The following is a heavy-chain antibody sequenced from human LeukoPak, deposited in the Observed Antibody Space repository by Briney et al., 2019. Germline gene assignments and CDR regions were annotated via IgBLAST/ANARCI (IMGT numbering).Heavy chain of an antibody. J-gene: IGHJ3*01. CDR2: VHDSGRT. Sequence: PSETLSLTCTVSGGSISNSYWTWFRQSPGTGLEYIAYVHDSGRTNYNPSLQSRATISIDTPKNQISLNLTSVTTADTAVYYCAKSQVLAEDVFNVWGQGTMVTVSS. CDR3: AKSQVLAEDVFNV. V-gene: IGHV4-59*01. CDR1: GGSISNSY.